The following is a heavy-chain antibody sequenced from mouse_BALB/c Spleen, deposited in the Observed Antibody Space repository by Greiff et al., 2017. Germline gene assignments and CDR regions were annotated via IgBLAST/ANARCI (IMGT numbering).Heavy chain of an antibody. J-gene: IGHJ2*01. Sequence: VQLKESGPGLVKPSQSLSLTCSVTGYSITSGYYWNWIRQFPGNKLEWMGYISYDGSNNYNPSLKNRISITRDTSKNQFFLKLNSVTTEDTATYYCARGGYDFDYWGQGTTLTVSS. CDR3: ARGGYDFDY. V-gene: IGHV3-6*02. D-gene: IGHD3-1*01. CDR1: GYSITSGYY. CDR2: ISYDGSN.